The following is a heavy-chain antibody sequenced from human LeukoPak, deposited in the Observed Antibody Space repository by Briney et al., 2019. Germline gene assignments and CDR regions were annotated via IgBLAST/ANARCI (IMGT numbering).Heavy chain of an antibody. V-gene: IGHV1-46*03. CDR3: TRRGMAPSDAFDI. D-gene: IGHD2-8*01. J-gene: IGHJ3*02. CDR1: GYTFTNYY. CDR2: ISLSGGST. Sequence: ASVKVSCKASGYTFTNYYVHWVRQAPGQGLEWMGIISLSGGSTKYAQRFQGRVSMTRDTSMTTVYMELNSLRSDDTALYYCTRRGMAPSDAFDIWGQGTMVTVSS.